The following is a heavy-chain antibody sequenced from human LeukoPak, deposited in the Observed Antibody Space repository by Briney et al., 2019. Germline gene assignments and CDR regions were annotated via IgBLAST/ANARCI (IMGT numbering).Heavy chain of an antibody. V-gene: IGHV4-59*12. CDR2: IYYSGST. D-gene: IGHD3-10*01. Sequence: SETLSLTCSASGGSISSYYWSWIRQPPGKGLEWIGYIYYSGSTNYNPSLKSRVTISVDKSKNQFSLKLSSVTAADTAVYYCAGKNYYGSGTYGYWGQGNLVAVSS. CDR1: GGSISSYY. J-gene: IGHJ4*02. CDR3: AGKNYYGSGTYGY.